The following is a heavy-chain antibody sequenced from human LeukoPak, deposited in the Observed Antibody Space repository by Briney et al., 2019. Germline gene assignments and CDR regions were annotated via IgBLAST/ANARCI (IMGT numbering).Heavy chain of an antibody. CDR2: IQYDGSIR. CDR1: GFTFSTYG. D-gene: IGHD6-19*01. V-gene: IGHV3-30*02. Sequence: GGSLRLSCAASGFTFSTYGMHWVRQAPGKGLEWVAFIQYDGSIRLYGDSVKGRFTISRDNSKNTLYLQMNSLRPEDTAVYYCAKDVVGQQWPENYWGQGTLVTVSS. CDR3: AKDVVGQQWPENY. J-gene: IGHJ4*02.